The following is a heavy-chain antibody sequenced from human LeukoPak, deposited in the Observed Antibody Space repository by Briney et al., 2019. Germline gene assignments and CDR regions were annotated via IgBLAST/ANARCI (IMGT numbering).Heavy chain of an antibody. D-gene: IGHD3-22*01. CDR3: AKGRYESSGFNWAA. Sequence: GGSLRLSCAASGFTFSSYSMSWVRQAPGKGLEWVSGISGSGDRTYYADAVKGRFTISRDNSKNTVYLQMDSLRAEDTAVYYCAKGRYESSGFNWAAWGQGTLVTVSS. V-gene: IGHV3-23*01. CDR1: GFTFSSYS. CDR2: ISGSGDRT. J-gene: IGHJ4*02.